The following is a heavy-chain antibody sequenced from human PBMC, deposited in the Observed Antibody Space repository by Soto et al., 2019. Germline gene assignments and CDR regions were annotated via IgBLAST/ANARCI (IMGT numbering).Heavy chain of an antibody. CDR2: IYYSGST. Sequence: PSETLSLTCTVSGGSISSYYWSWIRQPPGKGLEWIGYIYYSGSTNYNPSLKSRVTISVDTSKNQSSLKLSSVTAADTAVYYCARGSIYDYIWGGYRPDAFDIWGQGTMVTVSS. CDR3: ARGSIYDYIWGGYRPDAFDI. V-gene: IGHV4-59*12. J-gene: IGHJ3*02. D-gene: IGHD3-16*02. CDR1: GGSISSYY.